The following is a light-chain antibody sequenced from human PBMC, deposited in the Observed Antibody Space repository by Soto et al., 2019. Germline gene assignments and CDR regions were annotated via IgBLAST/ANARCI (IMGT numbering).Light chain of an antibody. J-gene: IGKJ4*01. CDR1: QSVSRY. V-gene: IGKV3-11*01. CDR3: QQLTKLGVT. Sequence: IVLTQSPVTLSLSPGERATLSCRASQSVSRYLAWYQQKPGQAPRLLIYDASNRATGIPARFSGSGSGTDLTLTIRSVEPEDVAVYFCQQLTKLGVTCGGGPKVEIK. CDR2: DAS.